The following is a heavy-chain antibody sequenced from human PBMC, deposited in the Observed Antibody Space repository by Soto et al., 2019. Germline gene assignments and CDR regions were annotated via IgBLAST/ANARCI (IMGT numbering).Heavy chain of an antibody. J-gene: IGHJ3*02. D-gene: IGHD3-9*01. CDR1: GYTFTRSY. CDR3: TRESPGYGRSAAFDI. V-gene: IGHV1-46*01. Sequence: GASVKVSCKASGYTFTRSYMNWVRQAPGQVLEWMGIINLSGGDTTYAQKFQGRVTMTRDTSTSTVYMELSSLRSEDTAVYYCTRESPGYGRSAAFDIWGQGTLVTVSS. CDR2: INLSGGDT.